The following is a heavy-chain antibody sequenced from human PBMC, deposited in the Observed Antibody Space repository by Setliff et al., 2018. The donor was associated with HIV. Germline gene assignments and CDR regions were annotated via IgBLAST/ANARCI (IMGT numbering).Heavy chain of an antibody. J-gene: IGHJ4*02. Sequence: SGFTFINYNMNWVRQAPGKGLEWVSFISSTSTYIYYADSVKGRFTISRDNANNSLYLQMNSLRAEDTAVYYCARDPYRGSYYEADYWGQGTLVTVSS. V-gene: IGHV3-21*01. CDR1: GFTFINYN. CDR2: ISSTSTYI. CDR3: ARDPYRGSYYEADY. D-gene: IGHD1-26*01.